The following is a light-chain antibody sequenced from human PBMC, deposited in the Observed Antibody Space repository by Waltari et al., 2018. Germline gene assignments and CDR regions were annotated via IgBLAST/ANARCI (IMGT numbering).Light chain of an antibody. CDR1: QSVSSN. J-gene: IGKJ4*01. CDR2: GAS. CDR3: QQYNNWLALT. V-gene: IGKV3D-15*01. Sequence: EIVMTQSPATLSVSPGERATLSCRASQSVSSNLAWYQQKPGQAPRLLIYGASIRATGIPPRFSGSGSGTEFTLTISSLQSEDFAVYYCQQYNNWLALTFGGGTKVEIK.